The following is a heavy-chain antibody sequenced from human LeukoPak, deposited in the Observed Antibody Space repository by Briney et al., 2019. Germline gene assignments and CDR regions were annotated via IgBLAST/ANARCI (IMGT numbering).Heavy chain of an antibody. CDR3: AKDRCSSTSCYFY. J-gene: IGHJ4*02. CDR1: GFTFSSYG. Sequence: GGSLRLSCAASGFTFSSYGMHWVRQAPGKGLEWVAFIRYDGSNKYYADSVKGRFTISRDNSKNTLYLQMNSLRAEDTAVYYCAKDRCSSTSCYFYWGLGTLVTVSS. CDR2: IRYDGSNK. V-gene: IGHV3-30*02. D-gene: IGHD2-2*01.